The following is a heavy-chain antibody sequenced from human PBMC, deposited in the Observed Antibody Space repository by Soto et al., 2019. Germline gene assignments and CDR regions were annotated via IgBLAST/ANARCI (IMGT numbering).Heavy chain of an antibody. CDR3: ARVIAAGRGDWLDP. J-gene: IGHJ5*02. CDR2: TYYRSKWYN. Sequence: SQTLSLTCVISGDSVSSNRAAWNWIRQSPSRGLEWLGRTYYRSKWYNDYAVSVSSRITINPDTSKNQFSLQLNSVTPEDTAVYYCARVIAAGRGDWLDPWGQGTLVTVSS. V-gene: IGHV6-1*01. D-gene: IGHD6-13*01. CDR1: GDSVSSNRAA.